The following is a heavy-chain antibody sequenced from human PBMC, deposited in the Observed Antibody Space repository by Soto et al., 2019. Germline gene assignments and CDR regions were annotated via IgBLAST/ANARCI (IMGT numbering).Heavy chain of an antibody. CDR3: ARDRPTYSYGGGYYFDY. J-gene: IGHJ4*02. D-gene: IGHD4-17*01. CDR2: IIPIFGTA. V-gene: IGHV1-69*12. Sequence: QVQLVQSGAEVKKPGSSVKVSCKASGGTFSSYAISWVRQAPGQGLEWMGGIIPIFGTANYAQKFQGRVTITADESTSTAYMELGSLRSEDTAVYYCARDRPTYSYGGGYYFDYWGQGTLVTVSS. CDR1: GGTFSSYA.